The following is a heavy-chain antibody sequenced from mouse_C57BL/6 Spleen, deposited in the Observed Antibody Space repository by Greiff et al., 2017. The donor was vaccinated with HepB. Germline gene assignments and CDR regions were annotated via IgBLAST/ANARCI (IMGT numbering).Heavy chain of an antibody. Sequence: EVHLVESGGGLVKPGGSLKLSCAASGFTFSDYGMHWVRQAPEKGLEWVAYISSGSSTIYYADTVKGRFTISRDNAKNTLFLQMTSLRSEDTAMYYCGRPGGRRAKDDWGEGTSVSVAS. CDR1: GFTFSDYG. CDR3: GRPGGRRAKDD. CDR2: ISSGSSTI. D-gene: IGHD3-1*01. J-gene: IGHJ4*01. V-gene: IGHV5-17*01.